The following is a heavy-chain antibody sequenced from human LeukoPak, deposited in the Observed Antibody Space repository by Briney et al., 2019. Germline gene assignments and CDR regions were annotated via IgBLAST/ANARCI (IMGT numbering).Heavy chain of an antibody. Sequence: SETLSLTCTVSGGSISGSHYYWGWIRRPPGKGLEWIGSINYSGSTYYNPSLKTRVTISVDTSKNQFSLRLNSVTAADTAVYYCARLSDYWGQGTQVTVSS. CDR3: ARLSDY. CDR2: INYSGST. CDR1: GGSISGSHYY. J-gene: IGHJ4*02. V-gene: IGHV4-39*01.